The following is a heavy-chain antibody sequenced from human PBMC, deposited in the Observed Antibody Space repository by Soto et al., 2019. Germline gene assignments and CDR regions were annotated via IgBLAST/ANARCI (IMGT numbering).Heavy chain of an antibody. CDR1: GFTFSTYW. J-gene: IGHJ5*02. Sequence: EVQLVESGGGLVQPGGSLRLSCAASGFTFSTYWMHWIRQVPGKGLEWVSRINSDASHTYYADSVKGRCTISRENDNNSLYVEMNRLRAEDTAVYYCGRDGLFITTSCYGNRFDPWAPGNLVTVPS. CDR3: GRDGLFITTSCYGNRFDP. D-gene: IGHD2-2*01. CDR2: INSDASHT. V-gene: IGHV3-74*01.